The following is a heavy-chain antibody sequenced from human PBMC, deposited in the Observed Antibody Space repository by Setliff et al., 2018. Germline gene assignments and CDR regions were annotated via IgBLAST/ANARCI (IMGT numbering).Heavy chain of an antibody. CDR1: GYSFAKYA. CDR3: AREVLPLVREESFYI. V-gene: IGHV1-3*01. CDR2: INAGNGNT. J-gene: IGHJ3*02. Sequence: ASVKVSCKASGYSFAKYALHWVRQAPGQRLEWMGWINAGNGNTKCSQNFQGRVTVTRDTSASTAYVELSSLRSEDTAVYYCAREVLPLVREESFYIWGQGTMVTVSS.